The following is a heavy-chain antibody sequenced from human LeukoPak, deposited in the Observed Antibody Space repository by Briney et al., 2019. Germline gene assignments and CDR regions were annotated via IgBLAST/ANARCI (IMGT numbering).Heavy chain of an antibody. CDR3: ATGITIFGEYYFDY. CDR2: IYYSGST. Sequence: SETLSLTCTVSGGSISSYYWSWIRQPPGKGLEWIGYIYYSGSTNYNPSLKSRVTISVDTSKNQFSLKLSSVTAADTAVYCCATGITIFGEYYFDYWGQGTLVTVSS. D-gene: IGHD3-3*01. CDR1: GGSISSYY. V-gene: IGHV4-59*12. J-gene: IGHJ4*02.